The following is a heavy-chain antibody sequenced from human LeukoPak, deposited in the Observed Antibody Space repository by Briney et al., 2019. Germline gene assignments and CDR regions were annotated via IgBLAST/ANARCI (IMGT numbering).Heavy chain of an antibody. Sequence: PGGSLRLSCAASGFIFSNYGMSWVRQAPGKGLEWVSRINSDGSSTSYADSVKGRFTISRDNAKNTLYLQMNSLRAEDTAVYYSARGAPGYSSSWYNGIWGQGTMVTVSS. CDR3: ARGAPGYSSSWYNGI. J-gene: IGHJ3*02. V-gene: IGHV3-74*01. CDR2: INSDGSST. D-gene: IGHD6-13*01. CDR1: GFIFSNYG.